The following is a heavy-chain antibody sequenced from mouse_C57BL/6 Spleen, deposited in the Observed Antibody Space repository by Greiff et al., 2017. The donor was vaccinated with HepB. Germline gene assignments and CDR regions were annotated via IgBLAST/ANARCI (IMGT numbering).Heavy chain of an antibody. J-gene: IGHJ4*01. CDR3: TRAAFYYYGSSYAMDY. CDR2: ISSGGDYI. CDR1: GFTFSSYA. D-gene: IGHD1-1*01. Sequence: EVKVVESGEGLVKPGGSLKLSCAASGFTFSSYAMSWVRQTPEKRLEWVAYISSGGDYIYYADTVKGRFTISRDNARNTLYLQMSSLKSEDTAMYYCTRAAFYYYGSSYAMDYWGQGTSVTVSS. V-gene: IGHV5-9-1*02.